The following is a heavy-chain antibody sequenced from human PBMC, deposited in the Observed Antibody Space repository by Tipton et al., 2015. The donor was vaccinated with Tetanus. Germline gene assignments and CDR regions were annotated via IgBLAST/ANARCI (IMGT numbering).Heavy chain of an antibody. J-gene: IGHJ6*02. CDR2: IHYRGEIT. V-gene: IGHV4-30-4*01. Sequence: TLSLTCMVSGDSISFGDYYWSWVRQTPGKGLEWIAYIHYRGEITYYNPSLKSRVTISIDTSRNQFSLSVTSVTAADTAVYYCARIDVGHYHYNALDVWGQGTTVSVAS. CDR1: GDSISFGDYY. D-gene: IGHD1-26*01. CDR3: ARIDVGHYHYNALDV.